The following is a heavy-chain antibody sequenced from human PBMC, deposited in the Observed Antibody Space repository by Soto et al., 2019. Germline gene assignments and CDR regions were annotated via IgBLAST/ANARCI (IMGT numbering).Heavy chain of an antibody. CDR1: GGSISSYY. CDR2: IYYSGST. V-gene: IGHV4-59*12. J-gene: IGHJ4*02. CDR3: ASPLDIDY. Sequence: PSETLSLTCTVSGGSISSYYWSWIRQPPGKGLEWIGYIYYSGSTNYNPSLKGRFTISRDNAKNSLYLQMNSLRAEDTAVYYCASPLDIDYWGQGTLVTVSS.